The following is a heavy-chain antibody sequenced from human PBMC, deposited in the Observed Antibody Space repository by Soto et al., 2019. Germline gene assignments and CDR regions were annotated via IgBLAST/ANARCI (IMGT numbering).Heavy chain of an antibody. D-gene: IGHD1-26*01. V-gene: IGHV3-23*01. CDR3: AKDDIYSGSPPGY. J-gene: IGHJ4*02. CDR2: ISGSGGST. CDR1: GFTFSSYA. Sequence: RSLRLSCAASGFTFSSYAMSCARQAPGEGMEWVSAISGSGGSTYYADSVKGRFTISRDNSKNTLYLQMNSLRAEDMAVYYCAKDDIYSGSPPGYWGQGTLVNVSS.